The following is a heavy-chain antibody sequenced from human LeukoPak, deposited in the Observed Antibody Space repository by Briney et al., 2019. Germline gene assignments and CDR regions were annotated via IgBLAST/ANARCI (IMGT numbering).Heavy chain of an antibody. J-gene: IGHJ4*02. Sequence: PGRSLRLSCAASGFTFSSYAMHWVRQAPGKGLEWVAVISYDGSNKYYADSVKGRFTISRDNSKNTLYLQMNSLRAEDTAVYYCARVILYSSSTDYWGQGTLVTVSS. CDR3: ARVILYSSSTDY. V-gene: IGHV3-30*04. CDR1: GFTFSSYA. CDR2: ISYDGSNK. D-gene: IGHD6-13*01.